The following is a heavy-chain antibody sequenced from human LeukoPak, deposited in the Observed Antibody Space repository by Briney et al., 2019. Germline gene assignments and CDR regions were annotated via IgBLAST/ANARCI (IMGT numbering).Heavy chain of an antibody. D-gene: IGHD4-17*01. CDR2: IYSGGST. Sequence: QPGGSLRLSCAASGFTVSSNYMSWVRQAPGKGLEWVSVIYSGGSTYYADSVKGRFTISKDNAKNSLYLQMNSLRAEDTAVYYCARDLYGDYAIDYWGQGTLVTVSS. CDR1: GFTVSSNY. V-gene: IGHV3-53*01. CDR3: ARDLYGDYAIDY. J-gene: IGHJ4*02.